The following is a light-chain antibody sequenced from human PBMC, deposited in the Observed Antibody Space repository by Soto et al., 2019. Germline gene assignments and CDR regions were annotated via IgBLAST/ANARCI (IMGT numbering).Light chain of an antibody. CDR2: GNS. J-gene: IGLJ3*02. CDR1: SSNIGAGYD. V-gene: IGLV1-40*01. Sequence: QSVLTQPPSVSGAPGQRVTISCTGSSSNIGAGYDVHWYQQLPGTAPKLLIYGNSNRPSGVPDRFSGSKSGTSASLAITGLQAEDEAEYYCQSYDSSLSGSVFGGGTKLNVL. CDR3: QSYDSSLSGSV.